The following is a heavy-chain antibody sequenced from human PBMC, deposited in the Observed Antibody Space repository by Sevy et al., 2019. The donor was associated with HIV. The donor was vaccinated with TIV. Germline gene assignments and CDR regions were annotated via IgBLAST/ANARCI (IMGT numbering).Heavy chain of an antibody. CDR2: IAYDGSNK. D-gene: IGHD6-13*01. J-gene: IGHJ6*02. Sequence: GGSLRLSCAASGCTFSSYAMHWVRQAPGKGLEWVAVIAYDGSNKYYADSVKGRFTISRDNSKNTLYLQMNSLRAEDTAVYYCARDRGVAAAGSWGYYYYGMDVWGQGTTVTVSS. CDR1: GCTFSSYA. V-gene: IGHV3-30-3*01. CDR3: ARDRGVAAAGSWGYYYYGMDV.